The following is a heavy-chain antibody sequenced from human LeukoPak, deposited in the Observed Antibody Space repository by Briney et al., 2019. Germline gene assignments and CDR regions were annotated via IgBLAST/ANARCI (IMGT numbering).Heavy chain of an antibody. Sequence: SGPTLVKPTQTLTLTCYFSGFLHSTHRVGVGWIRQPPGKALEWLALIYWDDDKRYSPSLKNSLSITKDTSKNHVVLIMTNVDPVGTATCYCVHSPYSHGHRHFDYWGQGALVTVSS. J-gene: IGHJ4*02. V-gene: IGHV2-5*02. CDR2: IYWDDDK. CDR3: VHSPYSHGHRHFDY. D-gene: IGHD6-13*01. CDR1: GFLHSTHRVG.